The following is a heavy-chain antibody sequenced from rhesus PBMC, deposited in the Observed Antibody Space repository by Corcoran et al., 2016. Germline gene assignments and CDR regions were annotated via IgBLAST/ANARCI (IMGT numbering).Heavy chain of an antibody. J-gene: IGHJ4*01. V-gene: IGHV4-122*02. CDR1: GGSISSGYYY. CDR2: ITYSGTT. Sequence: QVQLQESGPGLVKPSETLSLTCAVSGGSISSGYYYWSWIRQPPGKGLEWFGYITYSGTTSYNPSLKSRFTISSDTSKTQFSLKLSAVTAADTAVYYCARDTSSWSIDYWGQGVLVTVSS. D-gene: IGHD6-13*01. CDR3: ARDTSSWSIDY.